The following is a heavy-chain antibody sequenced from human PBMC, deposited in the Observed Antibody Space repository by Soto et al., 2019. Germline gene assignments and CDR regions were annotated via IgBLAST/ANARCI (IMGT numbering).Heavy chain of an antibody. V-gene: IGHV6-1*01. Sequence: QVQLQESGPGLVKPSQTLSLTCVISGDSVSSNSAAWNWIRQSPSRGLEWLGRTYYRTRWYYDYPVSVRSRITVNPDTSKNQFSLQLTSVTPEDTAVYYCAGTTSHYWYYMDVWGKGTTVTVSS. J-gene: IGHJ6*03. CDR1: GDSVSSNSAA. D-gene: IGHD1-7*01. CDR3: AGTTSHYWYYMDV. CDR2: TYYRTRWYY.